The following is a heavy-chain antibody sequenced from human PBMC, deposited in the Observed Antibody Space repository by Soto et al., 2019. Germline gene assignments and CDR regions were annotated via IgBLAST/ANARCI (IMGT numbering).Heavy chain of an antibody. Sequence: QVQLVQSGAEVKKPGSSVKVSCKASGGTFSSYAISWVRQAPGQGLEWMGGIIPIFGTANYAQKFQGRVTITADASTSTAYMELSSLRSEDTAVYYCARDNVGYYYDSSSSNWFDPWGQGTLVTVSS. V-gene: IGHV1-69*01. CDR3: ARDNVGYYYDSSSSNWFDP. CDR1: GGTFSSYA. J-gene: IGHJ5*02. D-gene: IGHD3-22*01. CDR2: IIPIFGTA.